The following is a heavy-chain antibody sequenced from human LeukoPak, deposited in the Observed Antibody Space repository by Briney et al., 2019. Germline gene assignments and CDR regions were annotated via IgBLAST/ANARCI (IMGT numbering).Heavy chain of an antibody. Sequence: PSETLSLTCTVSGGSISSGGYYWSWIRQPPGKGLEWIGYIYHSGSTYYNPSLKSRVTISVDRSKNQFSLKLSSVTAADTAVYYCARDCSSTSCYDAFDIWGQGTMVTVSS. CDR2: IYHSGST. V-gene: IGHV4-30-2*01. CDR1: GGSISSGGYY. J-gene: IGHJ3*02. D-gene: IGHD2-2*01. CDR3: ARDCSSTSCYDAFDI.